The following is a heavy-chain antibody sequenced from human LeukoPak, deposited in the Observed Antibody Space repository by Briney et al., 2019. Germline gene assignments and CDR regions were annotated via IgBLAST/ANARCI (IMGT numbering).Heavy chain of an antibody. CDR3: ATERDWIFAF. CDR2: IPPASNYF. V-gene: IGHV3-21*01. CDR1: GCILDYYT. D-gene: IGHD1-1*01. J-gene: IGHJ4*02. Sequence: GGSLRLSFPASGCILDYYTMNWVRPPAAKGVEWVSIIPPASNYFRYADSVKGRSTVSRDNAWNSLYLQVNSLRAEDTAVYYCATERDWIFAFWGQGALVTVSS.